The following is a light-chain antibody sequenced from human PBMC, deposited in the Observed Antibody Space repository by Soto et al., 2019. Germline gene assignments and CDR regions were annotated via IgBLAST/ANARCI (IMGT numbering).Light chain of an antibody. V-gene: IGLV2-14*03. CDR2: DFN. J-gene: IGLJ2*01. CDR3: NSYTSSNTRI. Sequence: QSALTQPASVSGSPGQSITISCTGTSNDIGGYNYVSWYQQHPGKAPKLIIYDFNSRPSGVSNRFSGSKSGNTASLTISGLQAEDEADDYCNSYTSSNTRIFGGGTKLTVL. CDR1: SNDIGGYNY.